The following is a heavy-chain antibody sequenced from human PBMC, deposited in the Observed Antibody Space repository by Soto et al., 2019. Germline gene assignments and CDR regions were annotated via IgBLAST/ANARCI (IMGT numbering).Heavy chain of an antibody. J-gene: IGHJ3*02. D-gene: IGHD3-3*01. CDR1: GGSISSSSYY. Sequence: SETLSLTCTVSGGSISSSSYYWGWIRQPPGKGLEWIGSIYYSGSTYYNPSLKSRVTISVDTSKNQFYLKLSSVTAADTAVYYCARPLPDYDFWSGMGAFDIWGQGTMVTVSS. CDR3: ARPLPDYDFWSGMGAFDI. CDR2: IYYSGST. V-gene: IGHV4-39*01.